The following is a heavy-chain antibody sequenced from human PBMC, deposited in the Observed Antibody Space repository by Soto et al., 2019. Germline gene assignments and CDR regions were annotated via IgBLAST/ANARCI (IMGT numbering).Heavy chain of an antibody. CDR2: IYYSGST. CDR3: ARDRGYDFWSGLGMDI. V-gene: IGHV4-61*01. D-gene: IGHD3-3*01. J-gene: IGHJ6*02. Sequence: PXETLYLTCTVSGVSVSSGSYYWSWIRQPPGKGLEWIGYIYYSGSTNYNPSLKSRVTISVDTSKNQFSLKLSSVTAADTAVYYCARDRGYDFWSGLGMDIWGQGTTVTV. CDR1: GVSVSSGSYY.